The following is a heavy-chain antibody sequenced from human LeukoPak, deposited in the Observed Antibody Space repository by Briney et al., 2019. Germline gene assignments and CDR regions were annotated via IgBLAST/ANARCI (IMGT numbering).Heavy chain of an antibody. J-gene: IGHJ4*02. V-gene: IGHV3-13*01. CDR2: IGTAGDT. Sequence: GGSLRLSCAASGFTFSSYDMPWVRQATGKGLEWVSAIGTAGDTYYPGSVKGRFTISRENAKNSLYLQMNSLRAGDTAVYYCARVSRSGYLDYWGQGTLVTVSS. CDR1: GFTFSSYD. CDR3: ARVSRSGYLDY. D-gene: IGHD1-26*01.